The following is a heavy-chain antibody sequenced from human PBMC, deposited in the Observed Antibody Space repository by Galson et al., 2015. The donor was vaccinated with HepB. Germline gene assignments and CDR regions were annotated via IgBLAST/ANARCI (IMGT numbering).Heavy chain of an antibody. CDR1: GFTFSKAW. CDR2: IKSKAGGATT. CDR3: ATASVTYFDY. V-gene: IGHV3-15*01. D-gene: IGHD2-21*02. J-gene: IGHJ4*02. Sequence: SLRLSCAASGFTFSKAWMTWIRQAPGKGLQWVGRIKSKAGGATTEYAASVNDRFTISRDDSKNKFYLQMNSLKSEDTAAYYCATASVTYFDYGGLGIRVIVSS.